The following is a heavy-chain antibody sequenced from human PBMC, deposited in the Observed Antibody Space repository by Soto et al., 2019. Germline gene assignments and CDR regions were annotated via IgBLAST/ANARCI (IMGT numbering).Heavy chain of an antibody. J-gene: IGHJ5*02. V-gene: IGHV3-74*01. CDR3: ARVATGSYNWFDP. CDR2: INRDGSTT. Sequence: GGSLRLSCAASGFTFSSYGMHWVRHAPGKGLVWVSRINRDGSTTTYADSVKGRFTISRDNAKNTLYLQMNSLRADDTAVYYCARVATGSYNWFDPWGQGTLVTVSS. CDR1: GFTFSSYG. D-gene: IGHD1-26*01.